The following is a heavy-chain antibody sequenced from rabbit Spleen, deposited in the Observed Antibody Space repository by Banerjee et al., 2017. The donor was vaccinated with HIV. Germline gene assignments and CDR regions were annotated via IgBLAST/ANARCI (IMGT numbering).Heavy chain of an antibody. CDR1: GFSFNSGDD. CDR2: IYAGSSSNT. Sequence: QSLEESGGGLVKPGASLTLTCKASGFSFNSGDDMCWVRQAPGKGLEWIACIYAGSSSNTYSATWAKGRFTISKTSSTTVTLQMTSLTAADTATYFCVREAGYGGYGDGNLWGPGTLVTVS. D-gene: IGHD6-1*01. V-gene: IGHV1S40*01. CDR3: VREAGYGGYGDGNL. J-gene: IGHJ4*01.